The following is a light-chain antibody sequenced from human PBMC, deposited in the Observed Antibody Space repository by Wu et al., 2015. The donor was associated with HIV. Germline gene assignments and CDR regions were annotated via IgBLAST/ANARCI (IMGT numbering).Light chain of an antibody. Sequence: DIQMTQSPSSLSASVGDKVTLTCRASQAIRNSVAWLQQRPGQAPKLLLYAASTLESGVPSRFSGTGYGTDFTLTISSLEPEDFAVYYCQHRYTWPRTFGQGTKVEIK. CDR2: AAS. CDR1: QAIRNS. V-gene: IGKV1-NL1*01. CDR3: QHRYTWPRT. J-gene: IGKJ1*01.